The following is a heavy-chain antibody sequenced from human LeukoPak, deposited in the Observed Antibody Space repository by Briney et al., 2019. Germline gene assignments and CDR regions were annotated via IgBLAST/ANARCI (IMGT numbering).Heavy chain of an antibody. V-gene: IGHV3-23*01. CDR2: ISGSGGST. CDR3: AKVITYYYDSSGSIPDY. D-gene: IGHD3-22*01. Sequence: GGSLRLSCAASGFTFSSYAMSWVRQAPGKGLEWVSAISGSGGSTYYADSVEGRFTISRDNSKNTLYLQMNSLRAEDTAVYYCAKVITYYYDSSGSIPDYWGREPWSPSPQ. J-gene: IGHJ4*02. CDR1: GFTFSSYA.